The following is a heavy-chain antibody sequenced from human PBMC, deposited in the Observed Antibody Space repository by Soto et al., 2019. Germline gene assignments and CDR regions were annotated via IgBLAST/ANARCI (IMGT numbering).Heavy chain of an antibody. CDR3: ARDLPGYCSTTNCYYYFDF. Sequence: PWGALRLSSAVSGLTLTSYSMSWVRHAPGEGLEWVANIRQDGHEKYYVDSVRGRFTISRDNAQKSLYLQMDSLRAEDTAMYYCARDLPGYCSTTNCYYYFDFWGQGTLVTVSS. J-gene: IGHJ4*02. CDR2: IRQDGHEK. D-gene: IGHD2-2*01. CDR1: GLTLTSYS. V-gene: IGHV3-7*03.